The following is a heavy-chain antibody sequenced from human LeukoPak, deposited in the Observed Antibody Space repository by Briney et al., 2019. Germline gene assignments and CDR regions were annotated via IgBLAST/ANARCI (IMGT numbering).Heavy chain of an antibody. CDR1: GGSISSSNYY. D-gene: IGHD2-21*02. Sequence: SETLSLTCTVSGGSISSSNYYWGWIRQPPGKGLEWIGSLYYSGNTYYNPSLKSRVTISVDTPKNQFSLKLTSVTAADTAVYYCVNCGSDWGRRYFDLWGRGTLVTVSS. J-gene: IGHJ2*01. V-gene: IGHV4-39*07. CDR2: LYYSGNT. CDR3: VNCGSDWGRRYFDL.